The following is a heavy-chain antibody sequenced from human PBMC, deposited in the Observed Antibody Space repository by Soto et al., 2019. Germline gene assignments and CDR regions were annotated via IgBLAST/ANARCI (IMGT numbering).Heavy chain of an antibody. CDR3: ARAPYYYDSSGYSNNWFDP. CDR1: GYTFTGYY. Sequence: ASVKVSCKASGYTFTGYYIHWVRQAPGQGLEWMGWINPNSGGTNYAQKFQGWVTMTRDTSISTAYMELSRLRSDDTAVYYCARAPYYYDSSGYSNNWFDPWGQGTLVTVSS. D-gene: IGHD3-22*01. J-gene: IGHJ5*02. V-gene: IGHV1-2*04. CDR2: INPNSGGT.